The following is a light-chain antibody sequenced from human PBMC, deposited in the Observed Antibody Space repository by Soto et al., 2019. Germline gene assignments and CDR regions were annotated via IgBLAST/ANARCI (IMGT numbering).Light chain of an antibody. CDR2: GNS. Sequence: QFVLTQPPSVSGAPGQRVTISCTGSSFDIGAGYDVHWYQQLPGTAPKLLIYGNSNRPSGVPDRFSGSKSGTSASLAITGLQAEDEADYYCQSYDSSLSGVVFGGGTKLTVL. CDR3: QSYDSSLSGVV. J-gene: IGLJ2*01. CDR1: SFDIGAGYD. V-gene: IGLV1-40*01.